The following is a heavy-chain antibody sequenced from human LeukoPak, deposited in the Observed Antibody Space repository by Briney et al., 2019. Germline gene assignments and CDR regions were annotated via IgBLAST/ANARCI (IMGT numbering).Heavy chain of an antibody. Sequence: SQTLSLTCTVSGGSISSSGYYWGWIRQPPGKGLEWSASIYYSGSTYYNPSLKSRVTISVDTSKNQLSLKLSSLTAADAAVDYCTRRDYRGSYYGWSWFYPWGQGTLVTVSS. CDR2: IYYSGST. D-gene: IGHD1-26*01. CDR3: TRRDYRGSYYGWSWFYP. J-gene: IGHJ5*02. CDR1: GGSISSSGYY. V-gene: IGHV4-39*01.